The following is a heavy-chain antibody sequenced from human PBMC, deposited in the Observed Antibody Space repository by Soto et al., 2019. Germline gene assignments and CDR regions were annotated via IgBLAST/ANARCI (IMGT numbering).Heavy chain of an antibody. J-gene: IGHJ5*02. CDR2: ISGSGATT. CDR1: GFTFSNYA. CDR3: AKDQGLATRPRWFDT. Sequence: GGSPRLSCAASGFTFSNYAMSWVRRAPGKGLEWVSGISGSGATTYYADSVKGRFTISRDNSKNTLSLQMNSLRAEDTAVYYCAKDQGLATRPRWFDTWGQGTLVTVSS. V-gene: IGHV3-23*01. D-gene: IGHD6-6*01.